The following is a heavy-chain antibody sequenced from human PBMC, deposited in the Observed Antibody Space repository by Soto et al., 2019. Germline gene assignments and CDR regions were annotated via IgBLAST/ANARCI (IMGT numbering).Heavy chain of an antibody. J-gene: IGHJ6*02. CDR2: MNPISGNT. D-gene: IGHD3-3*01. Sequence: QVQLVQSGAEVKKPGASVKVSCKASGYTFTSYDINWVRQATGQGLEWMGWMNPISGNTGYAQKFQGRVTMTRNTSISTAYMELSSLRSEDTAVYYCARRTVRFYYYYYGMDVWGQGTTVTVSS. CDR3: ARRTVRFYYYYYGMDV. CDR1: GYTFTSYD. V-gene: IGHV1-8*01.